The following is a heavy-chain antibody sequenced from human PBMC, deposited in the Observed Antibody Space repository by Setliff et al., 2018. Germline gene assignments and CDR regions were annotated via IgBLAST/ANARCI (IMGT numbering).Heavy chain of an antibody. CDR3: AIPSSGNFYFDY. Sequence: SVKVSCKASGGTFSSYAITWVRQAPGQGLEWMGGIIPIFGTAKYAQKFQGRVTITADQSTGTAYMELSSLRSEDTAVYYCAIPSSGNFYFDYWGQGTLVTVSS. J-gene: IGHJ4*02. CDR2: IIPIFGTA. D-gene: IGHD1-26*01. V-gene: IGHV1-69*13. CDR1: GGTFSSYA.